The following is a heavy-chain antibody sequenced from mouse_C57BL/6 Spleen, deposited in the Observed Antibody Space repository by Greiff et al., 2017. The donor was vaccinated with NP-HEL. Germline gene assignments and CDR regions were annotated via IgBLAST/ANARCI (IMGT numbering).Heavy chain of an antibody. CDR3: ARGGNWAYYYAMDY. J-gene: IGHJ4*01. CDR1: GFTFSDYG. V-gene: IGHV5-17*01. D-gene: IGHD4-1*01. Sequence: VHVKQSGGGLVKPGGSLKLSCAASGFTFSDYGMHWVRQAPEKGLEWVAYISSGSSTIYYADTVKGRFTISRDNAKNTLFLQMTSLRSEDTAMYYCARGGNWAYYYAMDYWGQGTSVTVSS. CDR2: ISSGSSTI.